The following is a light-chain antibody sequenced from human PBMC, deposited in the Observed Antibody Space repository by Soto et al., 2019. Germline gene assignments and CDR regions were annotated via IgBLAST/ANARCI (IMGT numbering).Light chain of an antibody. CDR2: AAS. J-gene: IGKJ4*01. Sequence: EIVLTQSPDTLSLSPGERATLSCRASQSVSTNSLAWYQQKPGQSPRPLIYAASSRATGTPDRFSGSGSGTEFTLIISRLEPEDFAVYYCQQYCSSVLTFGGETKVEIK. CDR1: QSVSTNS. CDR3: QQYCSSVLT. V-gene: IGKV3-20*01.